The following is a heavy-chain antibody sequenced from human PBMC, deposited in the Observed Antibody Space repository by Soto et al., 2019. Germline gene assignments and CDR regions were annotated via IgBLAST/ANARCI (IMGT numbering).Heavy chain of an antibody. V-gene: IGHV1-2*02. CDR3: AKMEYGLYYSDY. D-gene: IGHD2-8*01. Sequence: GASVKVSCKASGYAFTGYYMHWVRQAPGQGLEWMGWINPNRGSPTYAESVKGRFTVSRDNARNSVYLQMSSLRAEDTAFYYCAKMEYGLYYSDYWGLGTLVTVSS. CDR1: GYAFTGYY. CDR2: INPNRGSP. J-gene: IGHJ4*02.